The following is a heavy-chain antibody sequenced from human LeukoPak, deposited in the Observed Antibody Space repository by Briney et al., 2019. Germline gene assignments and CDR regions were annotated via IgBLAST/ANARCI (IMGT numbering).Heavy chain of an antibody. CDR1: GFTFSSYA. J-gene: IGHJ5*02. CDR2: ISGSGGST. CDR3: AKAPRGLCSTSCQSNWFDP. D-gene: IGHD2-2*01. V-gene: IGHV3-23*01. Sequence: PGGSLRLSCAASGFTFSSYAMSWVRQAPGKGLEWVSAISGSGGSTYYADSVKGRFTISRDNSKNTLYLQMNSLRAEDTAVYYCAKAPRGLCSTSCQSNWFDPWGQGTLVTVSS.